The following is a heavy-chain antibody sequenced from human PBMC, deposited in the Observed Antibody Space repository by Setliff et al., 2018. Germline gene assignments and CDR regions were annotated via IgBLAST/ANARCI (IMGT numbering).Heavy chain of an antibody. Sequence: PSETLSLTCAVSGYSISSGYYWGWIRQPPGKGLEWIGSIYYSGNTYYNASLKGRVTISGDTSKNQFSLKLTAVTAADTAIYYCARHRAVAGAYYFDFWGQGTLVTVSS. CDR2: IYYSGNT. CDR3: ARHRAVAGAYYFDF. D-gene: IGHD6-19*01. V-gene: IGHV4-38-2*01. J-gene: IGHJ4*02. CDR1: GYSISSGYY.